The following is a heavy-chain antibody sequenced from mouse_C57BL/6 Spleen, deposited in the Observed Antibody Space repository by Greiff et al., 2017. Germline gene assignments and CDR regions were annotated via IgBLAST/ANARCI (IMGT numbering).Heavy chain of an antibody. CDR3: ARSPFYYDYDSAMDY. D-gene: IGHD2-4*01. CDR1: GYTFTDYY. CDR2: INPNNGGT. J-gene: IGHJ4*01. Sequence: EVKLQQSGPELVKPGASVKISCKASGYTFTDYYMNWVKQSHGKSLEWIGDINPNNGGTSYNQKFKGKATLTVDKSSSTAYMELRSLTSEDSAVYYCARSPFYYDYDSAMDYGGQGTSVTVSS. V-gene: IGHV1-26*01.